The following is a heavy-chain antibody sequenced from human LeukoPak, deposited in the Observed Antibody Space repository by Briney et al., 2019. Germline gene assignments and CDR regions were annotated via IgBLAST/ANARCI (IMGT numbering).Heavy chain of an antibody. CDR2: IYYSGST. V-gene: IGHV4-59*08. CDR3: ARQNVDTAMVTGYYYYGMDV. CDR1: GGSISSYY. Sequence: PSETLSLTCTVSGGSISSYYWSWIRQPPGKGLEWIGYIYYSGSTNYNPSLKSRVTISVDTSKNQFSLKLSSVTAADTAVYYCARQNVDTAMVTGYYYYGMDVWGQGTTVTVSS. J-gene: IGHJ6*02. D-gene: IGHD5-18*01.